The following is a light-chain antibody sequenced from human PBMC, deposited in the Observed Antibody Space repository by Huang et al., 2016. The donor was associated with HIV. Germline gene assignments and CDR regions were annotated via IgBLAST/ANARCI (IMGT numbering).Light chain of an antibody. J-gene: IGKJ4*01. CDR2: DTS. Sequence: IVLTQSPATLSWYPGERVTLSCRASQSVGNYLAWYQQHPGQYPKLRCYDTSNRATGTPVRFSGSGSGTDFTLTISSLESEDFALYYCQQRSSGVTFGGGTKVQVK. V-gene: IGKV3-11*01. CDR3: QQRSSGVT. CDR1: QSVGNY.